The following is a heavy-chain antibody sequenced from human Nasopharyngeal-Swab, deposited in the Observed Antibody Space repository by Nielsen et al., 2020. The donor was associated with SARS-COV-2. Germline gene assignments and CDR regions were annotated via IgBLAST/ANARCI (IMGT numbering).Heavy chain of an antibody. J-gene: IGHJ4*02. V-gene: IGHV2-5*01. CDR3: AHRGGYCSSTSCYTAFEFVVEYYFDY. D-gene: IGHD2-2*02. CDR2: IYWNDDK. Sequence: RQAPGKALEWLALIYWNDDKRYSPSLKSRLTITKDTFKNQVVLTMTNMDPVDTATYYCAHRGGYCSSTSCYTAFEFVVEYYFDYWGQGTLVTVSS.